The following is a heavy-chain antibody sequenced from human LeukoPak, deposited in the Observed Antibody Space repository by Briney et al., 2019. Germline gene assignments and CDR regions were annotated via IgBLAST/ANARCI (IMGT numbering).Heavy chain of an antibody. CDR1: GGTFSSYA. CDR3: ARGLWQLGGGLYYYYMDV. D-gene: IGHD6-6*01. CDR2: IIPIFGTA. V-gene: IGHV1-69*05. J-gene: IGHJ6*03. Sequence: SVKVSCKASGGTFSSYAISWVRQAPGQGLEWTGGIIPIFGTANYAQKFQGRVTITTDESTSTAYMELSSLRSEDTAVYYCARGLWQLGGGLYYYYMDVWGKGTTVTVSS.